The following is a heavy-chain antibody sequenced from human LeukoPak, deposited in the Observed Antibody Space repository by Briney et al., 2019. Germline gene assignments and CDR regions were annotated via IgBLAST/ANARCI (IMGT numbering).Heavy chain of an antibody. Sequence: ASVKVSCKTSGYSFVSYYIHWVRQAPGQGLEWMGRTSPTGETTTYAQRFQGRVTMSSDTSTTTVFMELSSLTSDDTAVYYCARDISCTYGVCWHLDHWGPGTLVTVSP. V-gene: IGHV1-46*01. D-gene: IGHD2-8*01. J-gene: IGHJ2*01. CDR3: ARDISCTYGVCWHLDH. CDR1: GYSFVSYY. CDR2: TSPTGETT.